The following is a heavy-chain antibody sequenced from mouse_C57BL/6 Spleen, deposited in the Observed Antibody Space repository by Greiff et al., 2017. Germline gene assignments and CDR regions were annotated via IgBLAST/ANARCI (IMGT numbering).Heavy chain of an antibody. CDR1: GYTFTSYW. Sequence: VQLQQPGAELVKPGASVKLSCKASGYTFTSYWMHWVKQRPGQGLEWIGMIHPNSGSTNYNEKFKSKATLTVDKSSSTAYMQLSCLTSEDSAVYCCARGGDGYSYAMDYWGQGTSVTVSS. J-gene: IGHJ4*01. D-gene: IGHD2-3*01. CDR3: ARGGDGYSYAMDY. V-gene: IGHV1-64*01. CDR2: IHPNSGST.